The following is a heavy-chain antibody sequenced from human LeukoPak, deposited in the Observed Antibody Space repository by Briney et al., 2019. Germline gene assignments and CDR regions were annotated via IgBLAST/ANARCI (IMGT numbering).Heavy chain of an antibody. Sequence: SETLSLTCTVSGGSISSYYWSWIRQPPGKGLEWIGYIYYSGSTNYNPSLKSRVTISVDTSKNQFSLKLSSETAADTAVYYCARVTTDDAFDIWGQGTMVTVSS. CDR2: IYYSGST. J-gene: IGHJ3*02. CDR1: GGSISSYY. D-gene: IGHD4-11*01. CDR3: ARVTTDDAFDI. V-gene: IGHV4-59*01.